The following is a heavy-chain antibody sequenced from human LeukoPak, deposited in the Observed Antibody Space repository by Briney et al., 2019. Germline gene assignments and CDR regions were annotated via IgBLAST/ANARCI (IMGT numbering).Heavy chain of an antibody. D-gene: IGHD3-9*01. V-gene: IGHV3-48*02. Sequence: GGSLRLSCAASGFTFSSFGMNWVRQAPGKGLEWISYISTSGSIIYYADSVKGRFTISRDIAKNSLYLQMNSLRDEDTAVYYCAAGEYFDWFTPPYYYYYGMDVWGQGTTVTVSS. CDR2: ISTSGSII. CDR3: AAGEYFDWFTPPYYYYYGMDV. J-gene: IGHJ6*02. CDR1: GFTFSSFG.